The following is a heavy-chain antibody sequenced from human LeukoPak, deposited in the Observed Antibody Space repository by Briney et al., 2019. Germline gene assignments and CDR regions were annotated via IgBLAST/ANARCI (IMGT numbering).Heavy chain of an antibody. Sequence: GGSLRLSCAASGFTFSGSAMHWVRQASGKGLEWVGRIRSKANSYATAYAASVKDRFTISRDDSKNTAYVQMNSLKTEDTAVYYCAVAGQGYFQHWGQGTLVTISS. CDR2: IRSKANSYAT. CDR3: AVAGQGYFQH. CDR1: GFTFSGSA. D-gene: IGHD6-19*01. V-gene: IGHV3-73*01. J-gene: IGHJ1*01.